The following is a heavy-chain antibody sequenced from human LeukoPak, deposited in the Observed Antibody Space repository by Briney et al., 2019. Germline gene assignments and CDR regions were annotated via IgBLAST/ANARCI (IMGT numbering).Heavy chain of an antibody. CDR1: GFTFSSYS. J-gene: IGHJ4*02. D-gene: IGHD5-18*01. Sequence: GGSLRLSCAASGFTFSSYSMNWVRQAPGKGLEWVSCISSSGNYIYYADSVKGRFTISRDNSKNTLYLQMNSLRAEDTAVYYCAKGDSYGDYWGQGTLVTVSS. V-gene: IGHV3-21*04. CDR2: ISSSGNYI. CDR3: AKGDSYGDY.